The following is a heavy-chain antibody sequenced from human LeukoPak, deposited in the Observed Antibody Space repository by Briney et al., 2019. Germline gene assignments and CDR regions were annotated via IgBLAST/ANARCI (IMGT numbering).Heavy chain of an antibody. CDR2: IIPIFGTA. J-gene: IGHJ5*02. D-gene: IGHD2-2*02. CDR1: GGTFSSYA. Sequence: SVKVSCKASGGTFSSYAISWVRQAPGQGLEWMGGIIPIFGTANYAQKFQGRVTITADESTSTAYMELSSLRSEVTAVYYCARLCVGSSTSCYSWFDPWGQGTLVTVSS. CDR3: ARLCVGSSTSCYSWFDP. V-gene: IGHV1-69*13.